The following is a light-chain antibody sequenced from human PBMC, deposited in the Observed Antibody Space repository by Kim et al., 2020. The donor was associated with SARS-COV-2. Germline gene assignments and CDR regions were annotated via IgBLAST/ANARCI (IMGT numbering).Light chain of an antibody. V-gene: IGLV2-8*01. CDR3: SSYAGSNTWV. J-gene: IGLJ3*02. CDR2: EVN. Sequence: QSALTQPPSASGSPGQSVTISCTGTSSDVGGYNYVSWYQQHPGKAPKLMIYEVNKRPSGVPDRFSGSKSGNTASLTVSGLQAEDEADYYCSSYAGSNTWVFRGGTKLTVL. CDR1: SSDVGGYNY.